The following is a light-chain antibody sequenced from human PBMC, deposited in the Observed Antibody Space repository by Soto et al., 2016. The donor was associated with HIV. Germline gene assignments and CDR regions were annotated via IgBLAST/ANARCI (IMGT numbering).Light chain of an antibody. Sequence: SYELTQPPSVSVSPGQTARITCSGGSLPKQYAYWYQQKPGQAPVMVISKDNERPSGIPERFSGSTSGTTVTLTISGAQAEDEADYYCQTADDTATYVLFGGGTKADRP. CDR2: KDN. CDR1: SLPKQY. J-gene: IGLJ3*02. CDR3: QTADDTATYVL. V-gene: IGLV3-25*03.